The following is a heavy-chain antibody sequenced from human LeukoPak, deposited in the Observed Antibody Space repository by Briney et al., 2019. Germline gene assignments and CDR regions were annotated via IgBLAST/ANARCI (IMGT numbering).Heavy chain of an antibody. CDR1: GFTFTGHY. V-gene: IGHV1-2*02. Sequence: ASVKVSCKTSGFTFTGHYMHWLRQAPGQGLEWMGWINANTGVTHYAVKFQGRVTMTRDTSISTAYMELSRLRSDDTAVYYCARDYSTSPTYYYDSSGYYMIYSGDAFDIWGQGTMVPVSS. D-gene: IGHD3-22*01. J-gene: IGHJ3*02. CDR2: INANTGVT. CDR3: ARDYSTSPTYYYDSSGYYMIYSGDAFDI.